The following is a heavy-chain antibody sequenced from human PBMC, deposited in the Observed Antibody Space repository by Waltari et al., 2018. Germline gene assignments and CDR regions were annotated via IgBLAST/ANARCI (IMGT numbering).Heavy chain of an antibody. V-gene: IGHV3-21*01. Sequence: EVQLVESGGGLVQPGESLRLSCAAPASTFRTSQTHWVRHAPGKGLEWVSSISSSSTYIYYADSVKGRFTISRDNPKKSLYLQMNSLRAEDTAVYYCARDHSVVTAYYYYGMDVWGQGTTVTVSS. CDR1: ASTFRTSQ. CDR3: ARDHSVVTAYYYYGMDV. D-gene: IGHD3-22*01. CDR2: ISSSSTYI. J-gene: IGHJ6*02.